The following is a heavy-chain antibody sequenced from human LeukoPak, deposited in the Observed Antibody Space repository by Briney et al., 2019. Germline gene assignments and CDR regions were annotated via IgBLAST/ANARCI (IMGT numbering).Heavy chain of an antibody. CDR3: ARRTYYDILTGYKYWYFDL. D-gene: IGHD3-9*01. V-gene: IGHV4-59*01. CDR1: GDSISTYY. CDR2: INYSGSS. Sequence: PSETLSLTCTVSGDSISTYYWNWIRRPPGKGLEWIGYINYSGSSDYNPSLKSRVTISVDTSKNQFSLKLNSVTAGDTAVYYCARRTYYDILTGYKYWYFDLWGRGTLVTVSS. J-gene: IGHJ2*01.